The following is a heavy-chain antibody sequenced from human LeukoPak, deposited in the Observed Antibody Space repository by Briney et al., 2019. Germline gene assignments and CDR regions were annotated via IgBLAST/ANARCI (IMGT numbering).Heavy chain of an antibody. V-gene: IGHV4-59*01. CDR2: IYHSGTT. D-gene: IGHD2-15*01. CDR3: AQKAPYSPGYSQD. J-gene: IGHJ1*01. Sequence: SETLSLTCTVSGGSITSYYWTWIRQPPGKGLEWIGYIYHSGTTNYNPSLKSRVTISADTSKNQFSLKLSSVTAADTAVYYCAQKAPYSPGYSQDWGRGTLVIVSS. CDR1: GGSITSYY.